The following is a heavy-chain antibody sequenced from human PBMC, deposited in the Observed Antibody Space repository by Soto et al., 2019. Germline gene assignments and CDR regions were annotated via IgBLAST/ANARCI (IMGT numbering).Heavy chain of an antibody. CDR2: ISSSGSTI. V-gene: IGHV3-11*01. D-gene: IGHD1-26*01. CDR3: ARDPVSGVGARGGFDY. CDR1: GFTFSDYY. J-gene: IGHJ4*02. Sequence: QVQLVESGGGLVKPGGSLRLSCVASGFTFSDYYMSWIRQAPGKGLEWVSYISSSGSTIYYADSVKGRFTISRDNAKNSRYRQRNSRRAEDTAVYYCARDPVSGVGARGGFDYGGKGTLFTVSS.